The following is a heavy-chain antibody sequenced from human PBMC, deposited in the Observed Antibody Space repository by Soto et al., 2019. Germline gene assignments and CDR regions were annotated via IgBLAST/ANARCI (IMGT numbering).Heavy chain of an antibody. V-gene: IGHV1-18*01. Sequence: QVHLVQSGAEVKKPGASVKVSCKGSGYGFTTYGITWVRQAPGQGLEWMAWISAHNGNTNYAQKLTGSVTVPRDTSTSTAYMALRSLRSADTAVYYCARGRYGDYWGQGALVTVSS. CDR2: ISAHNGNT. J-gene: IGHJ4*02. D-gene: IGHD1-1*01. CDR1: GYGFTTYG. CDR3: ARGRYGDY.